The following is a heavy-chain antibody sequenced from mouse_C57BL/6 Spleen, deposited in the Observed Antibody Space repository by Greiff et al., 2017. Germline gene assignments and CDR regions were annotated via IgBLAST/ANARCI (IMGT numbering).Heavy chain of an antibody. D-gene: IGHD2-10*01. CDR2: ILPGSGST. J-gene: IGHJ1*03. CDR3: ARWNSYYGNLYWYFDV. V-gene: IGHV1-9*01. Sequence: VQVVESGAELMKPGASVKLSCKATGYTFTGYWIEWVKQRPGHGLEWIGEILPGSGSTNYNEKFKGKATFTADTSSNTAYMQLSSLTTEDSAIYYCARWNSYYGNLYWYFDVWGTGTTVTVSS. CDR1: GYTFTGYW.